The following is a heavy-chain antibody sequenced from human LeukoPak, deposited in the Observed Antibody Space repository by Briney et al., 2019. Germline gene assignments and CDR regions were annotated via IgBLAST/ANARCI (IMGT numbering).Heavy chain of an antibody. D-gene: IGHD5-18*01. J-gene: IGHJ4*02. Sequence: TSETLSLTCTVSGGSLNTYYWSWIRQPPGKRLEWIGYISKSGNTNYNPSLKSRVIISVDTSGNHFSLELNSVTAADTAVYYCARVRGYSYGWRGPIDYWGQGTPVTVSS. V-gene: IGHV4-59*01. CDR3: ARVRGYSYGWRGPIDY. CDR1: GGSLNTYY. CDR2: ISKSGNT.